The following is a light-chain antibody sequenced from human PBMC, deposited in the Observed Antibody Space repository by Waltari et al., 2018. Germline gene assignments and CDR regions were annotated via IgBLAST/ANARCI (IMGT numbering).Light chain of an antibody. V-gene: IGKV4-1*01. Sequence: DIVMTQSPDSLAVSLGERATINCKSSQSVLYSSNNKNYLAWYQQKPGQPPKLLISWASTPGSGVPDRFSGSGAGTDFTLAISSLQAEDVAVYCCQQCYSTAFFGGGTKVEIK. CDR2: WAS. CDR1: QSVLYSSNNKNY. J-gene: IGKJ4*01. CDR3: QQCYSTAF.